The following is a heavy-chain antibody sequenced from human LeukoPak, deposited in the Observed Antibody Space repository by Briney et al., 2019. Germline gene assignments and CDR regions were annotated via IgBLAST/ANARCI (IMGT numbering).Heavy chain of an antibody. V-gene: IGHV3-23*01. CDR3: AKDTSIGRYCTNGVCSPFDY. D-gene: IGHD2-8*01. J-gene: IGHJ4*02. CDR2: ISDTGGST. Sequence: PGGSLRLSSAAAGFTFSSYAMTWLRQAPGKGLEGVSAISDTGGSTYDADSEKGRFTISRDNSKNTLYLQMNSLRGEDTAVYYCAKDTSIGRYCTNGVCSPFDYWGQGTLVTVSS. CDR1: GFTFSSYA.